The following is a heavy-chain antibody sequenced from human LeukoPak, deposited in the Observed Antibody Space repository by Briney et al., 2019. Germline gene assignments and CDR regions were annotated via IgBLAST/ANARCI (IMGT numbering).Heavy chain of an antibody. Sequence: GASVKVSCKTSGYTFTSYGISWVRQAPGQGLEWMGWISANTHYAQNFQGRLIMTTDTSTRTAYMELRSLRSDDTAVYYCARLRDCTSAACYANRWLFDYWGQGTLVTVSS. D-gene: IGHD2-8*01. V-gene: IGHV1-18*01. J-gene: IGHJ4*02. CDR1: GYTFTSYG. CDR3: ARLRDCTSAACYANRWLFDY. CDR2: ISANT.